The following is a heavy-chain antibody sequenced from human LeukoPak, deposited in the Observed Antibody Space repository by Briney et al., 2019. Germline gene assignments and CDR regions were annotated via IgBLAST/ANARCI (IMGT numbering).Heavy chain of an antibody. Sequence: PSETLSLTCTVSGGSISSYYWSWIRQPPGKGLEWIGYIYYSGSTNYNPSLKSRVTISIDTSKNQFSLKLSSVTAADTAVYYCAKDPRHCSGDSCRYYYYYMDVWGKGTTVTISS. J-gene: IGHJ6*03. CDR1: GGSISSYY. D-gene: IGHD2-15*01. V-gene: IGHV4-59*01. CDR2: IYYSGST. CDR3: AKDPRHCSGDSCRYYYYYMDV.